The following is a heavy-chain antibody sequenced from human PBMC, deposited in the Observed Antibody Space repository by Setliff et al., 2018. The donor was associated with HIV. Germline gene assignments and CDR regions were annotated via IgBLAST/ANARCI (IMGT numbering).Heavy chain of an antibody. CDR3: ARVDDFWSGPNTAGYMDV. V-gene: IGHV1-2*02. CDR2: INPNSAGT. Sequence: ASVKVSCKASGYTFSAYYMYWVRQVPGQGLEWMGWINPNSAGTNYAQKFQGRVTMTRDTSISTAYMELSGLRSDDTAVYYCARVDDFWSGPNTAGYMDVWGKGTTVTVSS. D-gene: IGHD3-3*01. CDR1: GYTFSAYY. J-gene: IGHJ6*03.